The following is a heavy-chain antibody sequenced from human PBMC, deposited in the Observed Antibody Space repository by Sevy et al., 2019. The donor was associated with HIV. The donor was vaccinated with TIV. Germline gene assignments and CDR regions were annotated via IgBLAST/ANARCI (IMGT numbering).Heavy chain of an antibody. V-gene: IGHV3-23*01. CDR1: GFTFEDYG. CDR2: LSGSGGTT. J-gene: IGHJ3*01. Sequence: GGSLRLSCAASGFTFEDYGMSWVRQVPGKGLEWVSGLSGSGGTTYYADSVKGRFSISRDNSKNKLYLQMSSLRIEDTAVYYCATGTTDSSISWVFDVWGQGTMVTVSS. CDR3: ATGTTDSSISWVFDV. D-gene: IGHD6-13*01.